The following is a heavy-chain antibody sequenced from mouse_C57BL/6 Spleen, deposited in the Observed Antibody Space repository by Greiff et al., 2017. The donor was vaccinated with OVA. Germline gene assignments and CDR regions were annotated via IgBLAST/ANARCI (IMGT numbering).Heavy chain of an antibody. J-gene: IGHJ2*01. Sequence: QVQLQQSGAELVRPGASVTLSCKASGYTFTDYEMHWVKQTPVHGLEWIGAIDPETGGTAYNQKFKGKAILTADKSASTAYMELRSLTSEDSAVYYCTRGGYYSNYGYWGQGTTLTVSS. CDR2: IDPETGGT. CDR3: TRGGYYSNYGY. CDR1: GYTFTDYE. D-gene: IGHD2-5*01. V-gene: IGHV1-15*01.